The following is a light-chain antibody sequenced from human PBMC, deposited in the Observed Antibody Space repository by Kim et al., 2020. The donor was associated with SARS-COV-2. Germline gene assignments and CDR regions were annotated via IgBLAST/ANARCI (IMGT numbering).Light chain of an antibody. CDR3: QQYHRWPLT. CDR2: GVS. J-gene: IGKJ1*01. CDR1: QSISTN. Sequence: VSPGERATLSCRASQSISTNLAWYQQKPGQAPRLLISGVSTRATGVPARFSGGGSGTEFTLTISSLQSEDSAVYRCQQYHRWPLTFGLGTKVDIK. V-gene: IGKV3-15*01.